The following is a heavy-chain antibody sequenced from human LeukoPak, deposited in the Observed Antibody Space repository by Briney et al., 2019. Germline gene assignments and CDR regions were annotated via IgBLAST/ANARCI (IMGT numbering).Heavy chain of an antibody. CDR2: IYYSGST. CDR1: GGSISSYY. CDR3: ARVRRAYDSSDYFDY. Sequence: PSETLSLTCTVSGGSISSYYWSWIRQPPGKGLEWIGYIYYSGSTNYNPSLKSRVTISVDTSKNQFSLKLSSVTAADTAVYYCARVRRAYDSSDYFDYWGQGTLVTVSS. D-gene: IGHD3-22*01. J-gene: IGHJ4*02. V-gene: IGHV4-59*01.